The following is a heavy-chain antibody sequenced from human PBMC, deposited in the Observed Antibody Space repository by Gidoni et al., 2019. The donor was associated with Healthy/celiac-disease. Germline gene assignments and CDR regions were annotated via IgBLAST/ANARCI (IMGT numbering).Heavy chain of an antibody. Sequence: QVQLVQSGAEVKKPGASVKVSCKASGYTFTGYYMHWVRQAPGQGLEWMGWINPNSGGTNYAQKFQGRVTMTRDTSISTAYMELSRLRSDDTAVYYCAREDVGIAAAGPRKPFDYWGQGTLVTVSS. CDR1: GYTFTGYY. J-gene: IGHJ4*02. CDR3: AREDVGIAAAGPRKPFDY. D-gene: IGHD6-13*01. CDR2: INPNSGGT. V-gene: IGHV1-2*02.